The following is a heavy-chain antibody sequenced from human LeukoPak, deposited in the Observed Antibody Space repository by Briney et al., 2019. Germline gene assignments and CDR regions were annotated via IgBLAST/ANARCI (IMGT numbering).Heavy chain of an antibody. D-gene: IGHD3-22*01. CDR1: GGFICSSSYY. CDR2: IYYSGST. J-gene: IGHJ1*01. V-gene: IGHV4-39*01. CDR3: ARRRYYDSTGYLD. Sequence: PSETLSLTCSVSGGFICSSSYYWGWIRQPPGKGLEWIGDIYYSGSTYFKPSLASRVAISIDTSKNQFSLRLSPVTAADTAVYYCARRRYYDSTGYLDWGQGTLVTVSS.